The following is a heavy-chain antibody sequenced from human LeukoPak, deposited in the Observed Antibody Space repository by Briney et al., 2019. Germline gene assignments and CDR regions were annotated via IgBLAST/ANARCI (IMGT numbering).Heavy chain of an antibody. J-gene: IGHJ4*02. CDR3: ARALIAADNY. CDR2: IRRGGSEE. Sequence: GGSLRLSCAASGFTISNDWMNWVRQAPGKGLEWLANIRRGGSEEYHVDSLKGRFTISRDNTKNSLYLQMNSLRVEDTAVYYCARALIAADNYWGQGTLVTVSS. V-gene: IGHV3-7*04. CDR1: GFTISNDW. D-gene: IGHD6-6*01.